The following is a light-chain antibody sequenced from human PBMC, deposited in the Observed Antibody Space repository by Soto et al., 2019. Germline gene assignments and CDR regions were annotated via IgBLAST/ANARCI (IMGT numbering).Light chain of an antibody. CDR1: QDISNY. J-gene: IGKJ4*01. Sequence: DIQMTQSPSSLSASVGDRVTITCPASQDISNYLNWYQQKPGKAPKLLIYDASNLETGVPSRFSGSGAGTEFTFTISSLQPEDIATYYCQQYDNLLTFGGGTKVEIK. V-gene: IGKV1-33*01. CDR3: QQYDNLLT. CDR2: DAS.